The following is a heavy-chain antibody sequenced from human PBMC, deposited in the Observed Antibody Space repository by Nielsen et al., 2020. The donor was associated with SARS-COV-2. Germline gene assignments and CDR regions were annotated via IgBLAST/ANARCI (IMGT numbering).Heavy chain of an antibody. D-gene: IGHD3-22*01. J-gene: IGHJ3*02. V-gene: IGHV4-59*05. CDR1: GGSISSYY. Sequence: GSLRLSCTVSGGSISSYYWSWIRQPPGKGLEWIGSIYYSGSTYYNPSLKSRVTISVDTSKNQFSLKLSSVTAADTAVYYCARPFTMSDAFDIWGQGIMVTVSS. CDR3: ARPFTMSDAFDI. CDR2: IYYSGST.